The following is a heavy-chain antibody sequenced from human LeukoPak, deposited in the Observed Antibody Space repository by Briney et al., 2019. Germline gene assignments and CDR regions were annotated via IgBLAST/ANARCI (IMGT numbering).Heavy chain of an antibody. CDR2: ISSSSGSK. CDR3: ARDLHVRGIITNTNWFDP. CDR1: GFTFSSYS. D-gene: IGHD3-10*02. Sequence: PGGSLRLSCAASGFTFSSYSMNWVRQAPGKGLEWVSSISSSSGSKYYSDSLKGRFTISRDNAKDLLYLQMNSLRAEDTAVYYCARDLHVRGIITNTNWFDPWGQGTLVTVSS. J-gene: IGHJ5*02. V-gene: IGHV3-21*01.